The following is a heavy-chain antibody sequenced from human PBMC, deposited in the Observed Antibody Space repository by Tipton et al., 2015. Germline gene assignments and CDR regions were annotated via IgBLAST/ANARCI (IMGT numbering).Heavy chain of an antibody. CDR3: ARDLEHGMDV. D-gene: IGHD5-24*01. Sequence: TLSLTCSVSGGSVSSANYYWSWIRQPPGKGLEWMGYISYSGSTHYNPSLKSRVTISLDTSKNQFSLTLNSVAAADTAVYYCARDLEHGMDVWGHGTTVTVSS. V-gene: IGHV4-61*01. J-gene: IGHJ6*02. CDR1: GGSVSSANYY. CDR2: ISYSGST.